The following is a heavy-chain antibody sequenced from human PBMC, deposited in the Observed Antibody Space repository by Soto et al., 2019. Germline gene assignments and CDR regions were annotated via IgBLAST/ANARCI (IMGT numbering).Heavy chain of an antibody. V-gene: IGHV4-30-2*01. CDR1: GASITFGGYS. CDR3: ARDGGSDSFDY. Sequence: SETLSLTCTVSGASITFGGYSWSWIRQTPGKGLEWIGYINHLETTFYNPSFESRLTLSIDRAKNQFSLKLHSMSAADRAVYFCARDGGSDSFDYWGQGILVTVSS. J-gene: IGHJ4*02. CDR2: INHLETT. D-gene: IGHD1-26*01.